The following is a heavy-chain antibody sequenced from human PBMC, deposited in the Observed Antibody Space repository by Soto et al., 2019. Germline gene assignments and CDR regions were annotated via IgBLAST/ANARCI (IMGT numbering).Heavy chain of an antibody. J-gene: IGHJ4*02. CDR2: IMPVFGKA. CDR3: ARQFDYDTSGYYYAY. V-gene: IGHV1-69*13. Sequence: SVKVSCKASGGTFSKNTISWVLQAPGQGLEWMGGIMPVFGKANYAQKFQGRVTITADEYTRTAYMELSRLKSEDTAVYYCARQFDYDTSGYYYAYWGQGTLVTVSS. D-gene: IGHD3-22*01. CDR1: GGTFSKNT.